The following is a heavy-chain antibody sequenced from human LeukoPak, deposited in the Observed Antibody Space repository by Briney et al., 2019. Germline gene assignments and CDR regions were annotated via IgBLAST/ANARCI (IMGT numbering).Heavy chain of an antibody. V-gene: IGHV1-69*13. Sequence: ASVKVSCKASGGTFSSYAISWVRQAPGQGLEWMGGIIPIFGTANYAQKFQGRVTITSDESTSTAYMELSSLRSEDTAVYYCARMAEGRFGELSGADAFDIWGQGTMVTVSS. J-gene: IGHJ3*02. D-gene: IGHD3-10*01. CDR3: ARMAEGRFGELSGADAFDI. CDR2: IIPIFGTA. CDR1: GGTFSSYA.